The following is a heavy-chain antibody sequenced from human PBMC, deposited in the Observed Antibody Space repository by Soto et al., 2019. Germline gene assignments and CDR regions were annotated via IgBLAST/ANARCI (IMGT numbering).Heavy chain of an antibody. CDR1: GFTFSSYA. V-gene: IGHV3-30-3*01. D-gene: IGHD5-18*01. J-gene: IGHJ6*02. Sequence: QVQLVESGGGVVQPGRSLRLSCAASGFTFSSYAMHWVRQAPGKGLEWVAVISYDGSNKYYADSVKGRFTISRDNSQNTLYLQMNSLRAEDTAVYYCARNYGYSYDYYYYYGMDVWGQGTTVTVSS. CDR2: ISYDGSNK. CDR3: ARNYGYSYDYYYYYGMDV.